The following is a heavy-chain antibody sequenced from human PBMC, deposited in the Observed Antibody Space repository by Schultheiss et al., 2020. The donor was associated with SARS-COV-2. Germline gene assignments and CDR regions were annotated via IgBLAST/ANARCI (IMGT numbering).Heavy chain of an antibody. CDR2: IYYSGST. J-gene: IGHJ6*02. D-gene: IGHD5-18*01. Sequence: SETLSLTCTVSGGSISSYYWSWIRQPPGKGLEWIGYIYYSGSTNYNPSLKSRVTISVDTSKNQFSLKLSSVTAADTAVYYCARDQRGYSYGYSYYYYGMDVWGQGTTVTVSS. V-gene: IGHV4-59*01. CDR3: ARDQRGYSYGYSYYYYGMDV. CDR1: GGSISSYY.